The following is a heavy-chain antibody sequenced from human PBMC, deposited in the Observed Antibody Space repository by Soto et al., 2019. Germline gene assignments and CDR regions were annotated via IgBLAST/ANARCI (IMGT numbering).Heavy chain of an antibody. CDR2: VYYTGST. CDR1: DGSITTYY. V-gene: IGHV4-59*01. Sequence: SETLSLTCTVSDGSITTYYWSWIRQPPGKGPEWIGYVYYTGSTDYNPSLKGRVTISLDTSKNQFSLNLNSVTAADTAVYYCATRPPGVWRGDFYSCSQGTLVTVSS. D-gene: IGHD2-21*01. J-gene: IGHJ4*02. CDR3: ATRPPGVWRGDFYS.